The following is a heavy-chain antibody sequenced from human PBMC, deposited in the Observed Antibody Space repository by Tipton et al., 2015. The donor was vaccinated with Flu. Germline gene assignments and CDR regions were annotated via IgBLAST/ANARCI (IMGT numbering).Heavy chain of an antibody. CDR1: GVSTTSTLYY. CDR3: ARGDCSSTSCLDY. CDR2: VYSSGST. J-gene: IGHJ4*02. Sequence: LRLSCAVSGVSTTSTLYYWSWIRQPAGKGLEWIGRVYSSGSTDYSPSLKSRVTISLDTSKNQFSLNLSSVTAADTAVYYCARGDCSSTSCLDYWGQGTLVTVSS. V-gene: IGHV4-61*02. D-gene: IGHD2-2*01.